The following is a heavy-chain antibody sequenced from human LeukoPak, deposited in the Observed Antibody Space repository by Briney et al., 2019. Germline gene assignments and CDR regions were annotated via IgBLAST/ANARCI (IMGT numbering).Heavy chain of an antibody. CDR3: AREDGPTYVGRFVH. J-gene: IGHJ5*02. Sequence: QPGGSLRLSCAASGFTFSNYGMNWVRQAPDKGLEWVTFIQTDGNDKYYADSVKGRFTISRDNPKNTVFLQVNNVRAEDTAVYFCAREDGPTYVGRFVHWGQGTLVTVSS. D-gene: IGHD1-26*01. V-gene: IGHV3-30*02. CDR2: IQTDGNDK. CDR1: GFTFSNYG.